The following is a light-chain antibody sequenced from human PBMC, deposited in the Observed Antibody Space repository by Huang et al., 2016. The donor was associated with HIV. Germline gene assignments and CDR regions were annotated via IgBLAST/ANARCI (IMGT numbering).Light chain of an antibody. CDR3: QQYVSSPRT. CDR1: QSVSSSY. J-gene: IGKJ1*01. CDR2: GAS. V-gene: IGKV3-20*01. Sequence: EIELTQSPGTLSLSPGERATLSCRASQSVSSSYLAWYQQKPGQAPTLLIHGASSSATGSPSRFSGSGCGTDFTLTIRRLEREDFAVYYCQQYVSSPRTFGQGTKVEIK.